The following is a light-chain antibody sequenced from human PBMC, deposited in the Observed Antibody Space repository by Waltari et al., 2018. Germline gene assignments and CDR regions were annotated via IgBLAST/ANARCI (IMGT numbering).Light chain of an antibody. V-gene: IGKV3-20*01. Sequence: EIVLTQSPGTLSLSPGERATLSCRASHSVSSSYLAWDQQKPGQAPRLLIYGASSRATGIPDRFSGSGSGTDFTLTISRLEPEDFAVYYCQQYGSSQTFGQGTKVEIK. J-gene: IGKJ1*01. CDR1: HSVSSSY. CDR3: QQYGSSQT. CDR2: GAS.